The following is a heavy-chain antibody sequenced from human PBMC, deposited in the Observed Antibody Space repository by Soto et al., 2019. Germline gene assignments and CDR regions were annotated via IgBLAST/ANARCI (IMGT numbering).Heavy chain of an antibody. J-gene: IGHJ5*02. CDR3: ARDLGSSWYVKGFDP. Sequence: QVQLVESGGGVVQPGRSLRLSCAASGFTFSSSVMHWVRQAPGKGLEWVAVISYDRNNKYYADSVKGRFTISRDNSKNTLYLQMNSLRVEDTAVYYCARDLGSSWYVKGFDPWGQGTLVTVSS. CDR2: ISYDRNNK. D-gene: IGHD6-13*01. CDR1: GFTFSSSV. V-gene: IGHV3-30-3*01.